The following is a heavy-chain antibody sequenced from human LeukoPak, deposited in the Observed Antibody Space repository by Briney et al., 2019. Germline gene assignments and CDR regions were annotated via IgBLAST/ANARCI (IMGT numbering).Heavy chain of an antibody. V-gene: IGHV3-9*01. CDR2: ISWNSGSI. Sequence: PGRSLRLSCAASGFTFDDYAMHWVRQAPGKGLEWVSGISWNSGSIGYADSVKGRFTISRDNSKNTLYLQMNSLRAEDTAVYYCAKKDGATTSFDYWGQGTLVTVSS. CDR3: AKKDGATTSFDY. D-gene: IGHD5-12*01. CDR1: GFTFDDYA. J-gene: IGHJ4*02.